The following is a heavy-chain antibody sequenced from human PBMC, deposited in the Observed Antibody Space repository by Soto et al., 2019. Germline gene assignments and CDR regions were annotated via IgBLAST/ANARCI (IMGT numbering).Heavy chain of an antibody. V-gene: IGHV3-23*01. J-gene: IGHJ4*02. Sequence: GGSLRLSCAASGFTFIHHDMIFFRQAPGKGLEWVSAISGSGGRTHYADSVKGRFTISRDNSKNILSLQMNSLRAEDTAVYHCAKGLSSASSFDSWGQGTLVTVSS. CDR1: GFTFIHHD. D-gene: IGHD3-22*01. CDR3: AKGLSSASSFDS. CDR2: ISGSGGRT.